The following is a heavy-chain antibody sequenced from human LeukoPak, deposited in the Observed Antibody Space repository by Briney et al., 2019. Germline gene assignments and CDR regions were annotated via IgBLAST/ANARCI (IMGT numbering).Heavy chain of an antibody. CDR1: CGSISSSSFY. V-gene: IGHV4-39*07. CDR2: IYYSGST. Sequence: SETLSLTCNVSCGSISSSSFYWGWIRPPPGKGLGWIGRIYYSGSTNYNPSLKSRVTISVDTSKNQFSLKLSSVTAADTAVYYCASPDGGAYCGGDCYSFDYWGQGTLVTVSS. D-gene: IGHD2-21*02. CDR3: ASPDGGAYCGGDCYSFDY. J-gene: IGHJ4*02.